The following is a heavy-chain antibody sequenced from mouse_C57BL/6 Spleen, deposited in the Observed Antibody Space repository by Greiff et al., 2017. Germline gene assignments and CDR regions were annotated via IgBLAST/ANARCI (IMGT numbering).Heavy chain of an antibody. J-gene: IGHJ4*01. V-gene: IGHV5-4*01. D-gene: IGHD4-1*01. CDR1: GFTFSSYA. CDR2: ISDGGSYT. CDR3: ARDTGTYAMDY. Sequence: EVKLMESGGGLVKPGGSLKLSCAASGFTFSSYAMSWVRQTPEKRLEWVATISDGGSYTYYPDNVKGRFTISRDNAKNNLYLQMSHLKSEDTAMYYCARDTGTYAMDYWGQGTSVTVSS.